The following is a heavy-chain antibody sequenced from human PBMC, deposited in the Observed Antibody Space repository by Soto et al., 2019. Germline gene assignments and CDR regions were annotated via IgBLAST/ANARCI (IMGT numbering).Heavy chain of an antibody. Sequence: EGSLRLSCAASGFTFSSFTLTWVRQAPGKGLEWVSAIGRDGSGAYYADSVKGRFTISRDNSKNTLYLQMNSLRAEDTAVYYCAKDSPGSPAVGLIIDHRGQRTVVTVSS. D-gene: IGHD6-13*01. CDR3: AKDSPGSPAVGLIIDH. CDR1: GFTFSSFT. V-gene: IGHV3-23*01. J-gene: IGHJ4*01. CDR2: IGRDGSGA.